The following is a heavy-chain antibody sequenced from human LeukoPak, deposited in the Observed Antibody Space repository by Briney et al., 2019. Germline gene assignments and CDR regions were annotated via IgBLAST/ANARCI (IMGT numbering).Heavy chain of an antibody. D-gene: IGHD3-3*01. CDR3: ARYLFWSGYPTPDDY. V-gene: IGHV3-23*01. CDR2: ISGSGGST. Sequence: GGSLRLSCAASGFTFSSYAMSWVRQAPGKGLEWVSAISGSGGSTYYADSVKGRFTISRDNSKNTLYLQMNSLRAEDTAVYYCARYLFWSGYPTPDDYWGQGTLVTVSS. CDR1: GFTFSSYA. J-gene: IGHJ4*02.